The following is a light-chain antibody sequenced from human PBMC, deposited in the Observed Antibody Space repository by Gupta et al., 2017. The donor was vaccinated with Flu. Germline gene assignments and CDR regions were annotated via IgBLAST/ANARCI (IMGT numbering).Light chain of an antibody. J-gene: IGKJ2*01. CDR2: EAS. CDR3: RQYDNRPPYT. V-gene: IGKV1-33*01. CDR1: QDISNY. Sequence: SSLSASVGDGLTITCQASQDISNYINWYKQKPGKAPDLLIREASHWQTGVPSRFSGTGYGTEFTFTISSRQPEDFATYYCRQYDNRPPYTFGQGT.